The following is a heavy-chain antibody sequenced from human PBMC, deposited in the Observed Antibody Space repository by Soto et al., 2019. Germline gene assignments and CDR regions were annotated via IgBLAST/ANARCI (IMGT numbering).Heavy chain of an antibody. D-gene: IGHD3-16*01. CDR1: GFTLGIYW. CDR3: ARDSGDGWGTSVNHYLHF. CDR2: IKWDASEK. J-gene: IGHJ4*01. Sequence: EVQLEESGGGLVQPGGSLRLSCAASGFTLGIYWMSLVRQAPGKGLEWLATIKWDASEKKYVDSVKGRFTMSRDNAKNSLYLQMDNLRAEDTAVYYCARDSGDGWGTSVNHYLHFWVHGPLVTVSS. V-gene: IGHV3-7*01.